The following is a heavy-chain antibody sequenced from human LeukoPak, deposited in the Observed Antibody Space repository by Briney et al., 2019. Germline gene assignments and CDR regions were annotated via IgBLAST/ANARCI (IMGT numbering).Heavy chain of an antibody. CDR2: INPDSGGT. CDR1: GYTFSGCY. V-gene: IGHV1-2*06. CDR3: ARGPPNWGMVGY. D-gene: IGHD7-27*01. J-gene: IGHJ4*02. Sequence: GASVKVSCKASGYTFSGCYIHWVRQAPGQGLEWMGRINPDSGGTNYAQKFQGRVTMTRDTSISTAYMELSSLTFEDTAVYYCARGPPNWGMVGYWGQGTLVTVSS.